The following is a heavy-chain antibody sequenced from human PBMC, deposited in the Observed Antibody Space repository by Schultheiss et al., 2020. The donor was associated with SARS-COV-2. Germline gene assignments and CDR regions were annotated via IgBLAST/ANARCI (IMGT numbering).Heavy chain of an antibody. CDR3: ARHKGDYGDYYSPFDY. D-gene: IGHD4-17*01. Sequence: SETLSLTCTVSGGSISSSSYYWGWIRQPPGKGLEWIGYIYYSGSTNYNPSLKSRVTISVDTSKNQFSLKLSSVTAADTAVYYCARHKGDYGDYYSPFDYWGQGTLVTVSS. J-gene: IGHJ4*02. CDR1: GGSISSSSYY. V-gene: IGHV4-61*05. CDR2: IYYSGST.